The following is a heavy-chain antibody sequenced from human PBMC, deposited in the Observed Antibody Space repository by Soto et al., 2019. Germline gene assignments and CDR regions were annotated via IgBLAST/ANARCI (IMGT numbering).Heavy chain of an antibody. J-gene: IGHJ4*02. CDR3: AKMGGYSSGWRILIDY. V-gene: IGHV3-23*01. D-gene: IGHD6-19*01. CDR2: ISGSGGST. CDR1: GFTFSSYA. Sequence: GGSLRLSCAASGFTFSSYAMSWVRQAPGKGLEWVSAISGSGGSTYYADSVKGRFTISRDNSKNTLYLQMNSLRAEDTAVYYCAKMGGYSSGWRILIDYWGQGTLVTVSS.